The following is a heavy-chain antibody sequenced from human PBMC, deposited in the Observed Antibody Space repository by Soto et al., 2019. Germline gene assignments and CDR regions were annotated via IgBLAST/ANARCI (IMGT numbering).Heavy chain of an antibody. V-gene: IGHV3-23*01. D-gene: IGHD6-6*01. J-gene: IGHJ4*02. CDR3: AKGSASSRPYYFDS. Sequence: GASVKVSCAASGFTFSSYAMSWVRQAPGKGLEWVSAISGSGGCTYYADSVKGRFTVTRDNSKNTLYLQMNSLRAEDTAVYYCAKGSASSRPYYFDSWGQGTLVTVSS. CDR1: GFTFSSYA. CDR2: ISGSGGCT.